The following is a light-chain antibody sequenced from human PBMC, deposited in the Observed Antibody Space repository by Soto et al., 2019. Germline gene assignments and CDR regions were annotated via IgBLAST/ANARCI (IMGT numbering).Light chain of an antibody. J-gene: IGKJ5*01. CDR1: QEITNY. CDR3: QHYDHLPIT. Sequence: DMPMSHSLSSLSVSVIYRVSITCQASQEITNYLNWYQQKPGRAPRLLLYDASSLETGVPSRFSGSGSGTDFTLTISSLQPEDVATYYCQHYDHLPITFGQGTRLEIK. CDR2: DAS. V-gene: IGKV1-33*01.